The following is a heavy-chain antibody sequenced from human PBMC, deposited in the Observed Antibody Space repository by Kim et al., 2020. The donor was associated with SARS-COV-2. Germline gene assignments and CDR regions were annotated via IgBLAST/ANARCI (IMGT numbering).Heavy chain of an antibody. CDR1: GFTFSSYA. V-gene: IGHV3-30*04. CDR3: ARDWELVTTEYYYGMNV. D-gene: IGHD4-17*01. J-gene: IGHJ6*02. Sequence: GGSLRLSCAASGFTFSSYAMHWVRQAPGKGLEWVAVISYDGSNKYYADSVKGRFTISRDNSKNTLYLQMNSLRAEDTAVYYCARDWELVTTEYYYGMNVWGQGTTVTASS. CDR2: ISYDGSNK.